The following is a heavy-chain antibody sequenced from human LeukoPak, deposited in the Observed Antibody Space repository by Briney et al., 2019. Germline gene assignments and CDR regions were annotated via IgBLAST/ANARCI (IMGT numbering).Heavy chain of an antibody. Sequence: PSDTLSLTSTVAGGSISISSYYWGWIRQPPGKGLEWIGSIYYSGSTYYTRSLKSRVTISVDTSKNQFSLKLSSVTAADTAVYYCVPFRTDIVVVPAAESNWFDPWGQGTLVTVSS. CDR2: IYYSGST. D-gene: IGHD2-2*01. V-gene: IGHV4-39*01. J-gene: IGHJ5*02. CDR1: GGSISISSYY. CDR3: VPFRTDIVVVPAAESNWFDP.